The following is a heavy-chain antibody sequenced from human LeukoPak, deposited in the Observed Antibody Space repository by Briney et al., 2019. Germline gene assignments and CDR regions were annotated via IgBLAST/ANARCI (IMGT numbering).Heavy chain of an antibody. Sequence: ASVKVSCKASGYTFTVYYMHWVRQAPGPGLEWMGRINPNSGGTNYAQKFQGRVTMTRDTSISTAYMELSRLRSDDTAVYYCARDDYYDSSGHLFDIWGQGTMVTVSS. CDR3: ARDDYYDSSGHLFDI. V-gene: IGHV1-2*06. CDR2: INPNSGGT. J-gene: IGHJ3*02. D-gene: IGHD3-22*01. CDR1: GYTFTVYY.